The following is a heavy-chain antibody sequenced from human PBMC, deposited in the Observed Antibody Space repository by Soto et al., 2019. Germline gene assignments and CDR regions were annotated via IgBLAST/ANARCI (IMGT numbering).Heavy chain of an antibody. CDR2: ISAYNGNT. J-gene: IGHJ6*02. CDR3: ARDYIVAVVAATRRGDYGMDV. D-gene: IGHD2-15*01. Sequence: GASVKVSCKASGYTFTSYGISWVRQAPGQGLEWMGWISAYNGNTNYAQKLQGRVTMTTDTSTSTAYMELRSLRSDDTAVYYCARDYIVAVVAATRRGDYGMDVWGQGTTVTVSS. CDR1: GYTFTSYG. V-gene: IGHV1-18*01.